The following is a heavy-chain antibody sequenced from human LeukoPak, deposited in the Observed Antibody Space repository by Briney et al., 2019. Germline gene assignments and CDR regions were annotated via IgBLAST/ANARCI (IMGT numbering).Heavy chain of an antibody. D-gene: IGHD3/OR15-3a*01. CDR3: ARQEIGLRSFDP. CDR1: GGSISSSLYH. J-gene: IGHJ5*02. V-gene: IGHV4-39*01. CDR2: IYYTGTT. Sequence: PSETLSLTCTVSGGSISSSLYHWGWIRQSPGKNLEWLGSIYYTGTTHYNPSLKSRVAISVDTSKDQFSLNLSSVTAADTAVYYCARQEIGLRSFDPWGQGTLVTVSS.